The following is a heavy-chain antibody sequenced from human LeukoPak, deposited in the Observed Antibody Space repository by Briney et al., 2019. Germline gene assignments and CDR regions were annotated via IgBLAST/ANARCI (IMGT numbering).Heavy chain of an antibody. V-gene: IGHV4-30-2*01. CDR3: ARLHCSSTSCYDWNWFDP. CDR1: GGSISSGGYS. D-gene: IGHD2-2*01. Sequence: SETLSLTCAVSGGSISSGGYSWSWIRQPPGKGLEWIGYIYHSWSTYYNPSLKSRVTISVDRSKNQFSLKLSSVTAADTAVYYCARLHCSSTSCYDWNWFDPWGQGTLVTVSS. J-gene: IGHJ5*02. CDR2: IYHSWST.